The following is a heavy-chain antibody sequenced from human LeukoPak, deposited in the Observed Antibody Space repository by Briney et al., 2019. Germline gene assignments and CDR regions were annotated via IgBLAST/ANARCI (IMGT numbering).Heavy chain of an antibody. CDR2: INHSGST. Sequence: PSETLSLTCTVSGGSISSGYYWSWIRQPPGKGLEWIGEINHSGSTNYNPSLKSRVTISVDTSKNQFSLKLSSVTAADTAVYYCARGLSYGDPTAGYFDYWGQGTLVTVSS. CDR1: GGSISSGYY. J-gene: IGHJ4*02. D-gene: IGHD4-17*01. CDR3: ARGLSYGDPTAGYFDY. V-gene: IGHV4-34*01.